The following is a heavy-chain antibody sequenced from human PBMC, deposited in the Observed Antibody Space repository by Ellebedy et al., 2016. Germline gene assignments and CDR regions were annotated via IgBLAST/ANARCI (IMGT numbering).Heavy chain of an antibody. D-gene: IGHD1-1*01. CDR2: ISSSSSTI. CDR3: ARESMGLYSYCYYGMDV. J-gene: IGHJ6*02. CDR1: GFTFSSYS. V-gene: IGHV3-48*02. Sequence: GGSLRLSCAASGFTFSSYSMNWVRRAPGKGLEWVSYISSSSSTIYYADSVKGRFTISRDNAKNSLYLQMNSLRDEDTAVYYCARESMGLYSYCYYGMDVWGQGTTVTVSS.